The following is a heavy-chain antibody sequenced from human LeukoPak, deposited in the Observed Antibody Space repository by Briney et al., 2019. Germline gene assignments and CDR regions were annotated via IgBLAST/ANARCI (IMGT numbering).Heavy chain of an antibody. CDR1: GFTFSSYS. CDR2: ISSSSSYI. CDR3: ARFFSYYYYYGMDV. J-gene: IGHJ6*02. V-gene: IGHV3-21*01. Sequence: GGSLRLFCAASGFTFSSYSMNWVRQAPGKGLEWVSSISSSSSYIYYADSVKGRFTISRDNANNSLYLQMNSLRAEDTAVYYCARFFSYYYYYGMDVWGQGTTVTVSS.